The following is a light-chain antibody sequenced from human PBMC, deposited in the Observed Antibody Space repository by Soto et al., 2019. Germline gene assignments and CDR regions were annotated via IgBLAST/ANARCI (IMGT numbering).Light chain of an antibody. CDR2: AAS. CDR1: QSISSY. Sequence: DIQMTQSPSSLSASVGDRVTITCRASQSISSYLNWYQQKPGKAPKLLIYAASSLQSGVPSRFSGSGSGTDFTLTISSLQPEDYATYYCQQNYSTPVTFVQGTRLEIK. J-gene: IGKJ5*01. V-gene: IGKV1-39*01. CDR3: QQNYSTPVT.